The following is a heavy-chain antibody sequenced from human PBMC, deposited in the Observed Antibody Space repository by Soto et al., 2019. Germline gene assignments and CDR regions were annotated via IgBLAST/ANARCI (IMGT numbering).Heavy chain of an antibody. CDR1: GGTFSSYA. V-gene: IGHV1-69*06. D-gene: IGHD1-1*01. Sequence: GASVKVSCKASGGTFSSYAISWVRQAPGQGLEWMGGIIPIFGTENYAQKFQGRVTITADKSTSTAYMELSSLRSEDTAVYYCARKRAKATTVRPPDNYGLDVWGQGTMVTVSS. CDR2: IIPIFGTE. J-gene: IGHJ6*02. CDR3: ARKRAKATTVRPPDNYGLDV.